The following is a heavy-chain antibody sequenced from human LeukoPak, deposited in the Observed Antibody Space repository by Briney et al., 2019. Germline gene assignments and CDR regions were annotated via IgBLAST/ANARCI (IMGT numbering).Heavy chain of an antibody. D-gene: IGHD6-13*01. CDR1: GGSISSGGYY. Sequence: SETLSLTCTVSGGSISSGGYYWSWIRQHPGKGLEWIGYIYYSGSTYYNPSLKSRVTISVDTSKNQFSLKLSSVTAADTAVYYCARTSNWVAFDIWGQGTMVTVSS. J-gene: IGHJ3*02. V-gene: IGHV4-31*03. CDR3: ARTSNWVAFDI. CDR2: IYYSGST.